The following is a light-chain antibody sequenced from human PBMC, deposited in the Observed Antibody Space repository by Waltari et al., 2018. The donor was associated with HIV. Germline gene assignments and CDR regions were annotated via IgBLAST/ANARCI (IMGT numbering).Light chain of an antibody. CDR1: NIAATKS. J-gene: IGLJ2*01. CDR3: QVWDGRGDPVI. Sequence: SYVLTQPPSVSVAPGQTARITCGGNNIAATKSVHWYRLNPGQAPVVVIYDDRDRPSGIPDRFSGSSSGYTATLTISRAEAGDEADYYGQVWDGRGDPVIFGGGTKLAVV. V-gene: IGLV3-21*02. CDR2: DDR.